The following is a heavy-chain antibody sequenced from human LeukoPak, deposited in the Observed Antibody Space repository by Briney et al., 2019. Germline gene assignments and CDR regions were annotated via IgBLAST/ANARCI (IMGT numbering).Heavy chain of an antibody. V-gene: IGHV3-9*01. Sequence: PGGSLRLSCAASGFTFDDYAMHWVRQAPGKGLEWVSGISWNSGSIGYADSVKGRFTISRDNAKNSLYLQMNSLRAEDTALYYCAKARDGYNSDWGQGTLVTVSS. CDR1: GFTFDDYA. J-gene: IGHJ4*02. D-gene: IGHD5-24*01. CDR2: ISWNSGSI. CDR3: AKARDGYNSD.